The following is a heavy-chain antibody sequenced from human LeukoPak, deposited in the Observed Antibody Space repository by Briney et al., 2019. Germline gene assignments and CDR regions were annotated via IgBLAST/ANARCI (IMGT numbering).Heavy chain of an antibody. CDR2: IRYDGSNK. CDR1: GFTFSSYG. J-gene: IGHJ4*02. Sequence: GGSLRLSCAASGFTFSSYGMHWVRQAPGKGLEWVAFIRYDGSNKYYADSVKGRFTISRDNSKNTLYLQMNSLRAEDTAVYYCAKDRVGVGATLYFDYWGQGTLVTVSS. CDR3: AKDRVGVGATLYFDY. V-gene: IGHV3-30*02. D-gene: IGHD1-26*01.